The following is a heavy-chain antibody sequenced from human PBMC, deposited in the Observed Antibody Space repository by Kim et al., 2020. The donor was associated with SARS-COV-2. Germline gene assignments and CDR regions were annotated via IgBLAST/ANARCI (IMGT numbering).Heavy chain of an antibody. Sequence: SETLSLTCTVSGGSISSSSYYWGWIRQPPGKGLEWIGSIYYSGSTYYNPSLKSRVTISVDTSKNQFSLKLSSVTAADTAVYYCARQYIVLMVYAVHFDYWGQGTLVTVSS. CDR3: ARQYIVLMVYAVHFDY. CDR1: GGSISSSSYY. V-gene: IGHV4-39*01. J-gene: IGHJ4*02. CDR2: IYYSGST. D-gene: IGHD2-8*01.